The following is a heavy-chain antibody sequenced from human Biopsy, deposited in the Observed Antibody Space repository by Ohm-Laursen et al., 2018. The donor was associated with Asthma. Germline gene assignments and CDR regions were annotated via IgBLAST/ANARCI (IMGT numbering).Heavy chain of an antibody. D-gene: IGHD4-17*01. J-gene: IGHJ5*02. V-gene: IGHV4-31*03. Sequence: TLSLTCTVSGGSINIGDYYWSWIRQHPVKGLEWIGYIYYSGSTYYNPSLKSRVSISLDTSKNQFSLSLTYVTAADTAVYYCARTTYGDDGFDPWGQGTLVTVSS. CDR3: ARTTYGDDGFDP. CDR2: IYYSGST. CDR1: GGSINIGDYY.